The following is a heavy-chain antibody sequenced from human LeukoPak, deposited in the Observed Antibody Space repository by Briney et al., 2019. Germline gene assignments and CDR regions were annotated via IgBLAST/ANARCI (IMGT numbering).Heavy chain of an antibody. J-gene: IGHJ6*02. Sequence: GGSLRLSCAASGFTFSNYAMSWVRQAPGKGLEWVSVIYSGGSTYYADSVKGRFTISRDKSKSTLYLQMTSLRVEDTAVYYCARVASTGPYFYGVDVWGQGTTVTVSS. CDR3: ARVASTGPYFYGVDV. CDR1: GFTFSNYA. V-gene: IGHV3-53*01. CDR2: IYSGGST.